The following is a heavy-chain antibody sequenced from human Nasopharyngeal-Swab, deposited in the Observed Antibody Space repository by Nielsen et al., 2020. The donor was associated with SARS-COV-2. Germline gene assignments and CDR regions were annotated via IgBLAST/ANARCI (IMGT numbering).Heavy chain of an antibody. D-gene: IGHD1-26*01. Sequence: GGSLRLSCAASGFTFSSYSMNWVRQAPGKGLEWVSYISSSSSTIYYADSVKGRFTISRDNAKNSLYLQMNSLRDEGTAVYYCARDRSPLRGRATGDYFDYWGQGTLVTVSS. CDR3: ARDRSPLRGRATGDYFDY. CDR2: ISSSSSTI. J-gene: IGHJ4*02. CDR1: GFTFSSYS. V-gene: IGHV3-48*02.